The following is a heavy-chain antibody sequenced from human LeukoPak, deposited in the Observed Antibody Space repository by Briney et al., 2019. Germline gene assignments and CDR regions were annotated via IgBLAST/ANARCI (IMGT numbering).Heavy chain of an antibody. J-gene: IGHJ4*02. Sequence: GGSLRLSCVASGFTFGKYWMSWVRQAPGKGLEWVANIKLEGSEKNYVDSVKSRFTISRDNTKDSLYLQMNSLRVEDTAVFYCARDQYDTWSRRGNFDSWGQGTLVIVSS. CDR2: IKLEGSEK. CDR1: GFTFGKYW. CDR3: ARDQYDTWSRRGNFDS. D-gene: IGHD3-3*01. V-gene: IGHV3-7*03.